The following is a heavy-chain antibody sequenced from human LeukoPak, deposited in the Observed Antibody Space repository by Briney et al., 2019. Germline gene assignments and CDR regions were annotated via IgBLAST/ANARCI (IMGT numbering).Heavy chain of an antibody. CDR2: ISAYNGNT. CDR1: GYTFTSYG. J-gene: IGHJ4*02. D-gene: IGHD6-19*01. CDR3: ARDLQRYPGIAVAGTCYFDY. Sequence: GASVKVSCKASGYTFTSYGISWVRQAPGQGLEWMGWISAYNGNTNYAQKLQGRVTMTTDTSTSTAYMELRSLRSDDTAVYYCARDLQRYPGIAVAGTCYFDYWGQGTLVTVSS. V-gene: IGHV1-18*01.